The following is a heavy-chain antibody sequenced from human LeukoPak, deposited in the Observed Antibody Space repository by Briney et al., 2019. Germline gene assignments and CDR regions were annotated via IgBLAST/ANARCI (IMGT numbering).Heavy chain of an antibody. V-gene: IGHV7-4-1*02. Sequence: GASVKVSCKASGYSFSSQTINWVRQAPGQGLEWMGWINTYTGNPTYAQGFTGRFVFSLDTSVSTAFLQISSLRAEDNAVYYCARVDRHVYYHMDLWGKGTTVTVTS. CDR3: ARVDRHVYYHMDL. CDR1: GYSFSSQT. J-gene: IGHJ6*03. CDR2: INTYTGNP. D-gene: IGHD1-14*01.